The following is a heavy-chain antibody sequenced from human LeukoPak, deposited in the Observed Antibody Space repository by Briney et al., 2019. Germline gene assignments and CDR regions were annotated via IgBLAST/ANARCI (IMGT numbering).Heavy chain of an antibody. CDR2: IYHSGST. CDR3: ARDSGGYFFNNWFAP. J-gene: IGHJ5*02. CDR1: GYSISSGYY. V-gene: IGHV4-38-2*02. Sequence: SETLSLTCTVSGYSISSGYYWGWIRQPPGKGLEWIGSIYHSGSTYYNPSLKSRVTISVDTSRNQFSLKLSSVTAADTAVYYCARDSGGYFFNNWFAPWGQGTLVTVSS. D-gene: IGHD3-22*01.